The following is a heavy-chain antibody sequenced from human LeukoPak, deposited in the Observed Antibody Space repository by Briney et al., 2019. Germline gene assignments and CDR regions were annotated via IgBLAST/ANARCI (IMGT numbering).Heavy chain of an antibody. CDR3: AREPLSHDYYFDY. Sequence: SETLSLTCTVSGGSISSYYWSWIRQPPGKGLEWIGYIYYSGSTNYNPSLKSRVTMSVDTSKNQFSLKLSSVTAADTAVYYCAREPLSHDYYFDYWGQGTLVTVSS. D-gene: IGHD2-21*02. V-gene: IGHV4-59*12. J-gene: IGHJ4*02. CDR2: IYYSGST. CDR1: GGSISSYY.